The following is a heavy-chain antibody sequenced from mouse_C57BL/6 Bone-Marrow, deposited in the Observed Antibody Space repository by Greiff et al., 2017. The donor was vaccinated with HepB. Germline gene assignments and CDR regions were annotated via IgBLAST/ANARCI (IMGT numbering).Heavy chain of an antibody. CDR2: IDPSDSYT. V-gene: IGHV1-50*01. J-gene: IGHJ2*01. Sequence: VQLQQSGAELVKPGASVKLSCKASGYTFTSYWMQWVKQRPGQGLEWIGEIDPSDSYTNYNQKFKGKATLTVDTSSSTAYMQLSSLTSEDSAVYYCARSLTTVVVPFDYWGQGTTLTVSS. D-gene: IGHD1-1*01. CDR1: GYTFTSYW. CDR3: ARSLTTVVVPFDY.